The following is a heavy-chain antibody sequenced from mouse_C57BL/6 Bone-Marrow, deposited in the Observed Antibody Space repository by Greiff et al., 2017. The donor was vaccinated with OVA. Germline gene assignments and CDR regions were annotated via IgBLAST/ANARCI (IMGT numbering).Heavy chain of an antibody. Sequence: QVQLQQPGAELVKPGASVKLSCKASGYTFTSYWMHWVKQRPGQGLEWIGMIHPNSGSTNYNEKFKSKATLTVDKSSSTAYMQLSSLTSEDSAVYYCALYYYGSSVSWYFDVWGTGTTVTVAS. CDR2: IHPNSGST. CDR3: ALYYYGSSVSWYFDV. D-gene: IGHD1-1*01. CDR1: GYTFTSYW. V-gene: IGHV1-64*01. J-gene: IGHJ1*03.